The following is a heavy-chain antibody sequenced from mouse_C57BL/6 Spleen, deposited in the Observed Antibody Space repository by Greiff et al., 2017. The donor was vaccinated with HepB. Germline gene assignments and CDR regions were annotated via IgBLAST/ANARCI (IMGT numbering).Heavy chain of an antibody. V-gene: IGHV1-62-2*01. CDR2: FYPGSGSI. D-gene: IGHD2-1*01. CDR1: GYTFTEYT. Sequence: QVQLQQSGAELVKPGASVKLSCKASGYTFTEYTIHWVKQRSGQGLEWIGWFYPGSGSIKYNEKFKDKATLTADKSSSTVYMELSRLTSEDSAVYVCARHERGTYYGKEDAMDYWGQGTSVTVSS. CDR3: ARHERGTYYGKEDAMDY. J-gene: IGHJ4*01.